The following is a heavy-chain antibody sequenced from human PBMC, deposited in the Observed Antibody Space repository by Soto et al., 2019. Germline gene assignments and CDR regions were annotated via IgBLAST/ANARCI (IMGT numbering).Heavy chain of an antibody. CDR3: ATTVTRLIAFDV. V-gene: IGHV3-53*01. CDR1: GFTVSSHY. D-gene: IGHD4-17*01. J-gene: IGHJ3*01. CDR2: LYASDST. Sequence: GGSLRLSCAASGFTVSSHYMSWVRQTPGKGLEWVSILYASDSTFYADSVEGRFTIPRDNSKNTVYLQLNSLRAEDTAVYYCATTVTRLIAFDVWGQGTMVTVS.